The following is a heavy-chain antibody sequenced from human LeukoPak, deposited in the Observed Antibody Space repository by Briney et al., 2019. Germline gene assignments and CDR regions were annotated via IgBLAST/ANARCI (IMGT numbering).Heavy chain of an antibody. CDR1: GFTFSSYW. CDR3: SNYGSGTGPI. Sequence: PGGSLTLSCAASGFTFSSYWMHWVRQAPGKGLVWVSHIDNDGSTTRYADSVKGRFTISRDNAKNTLYLQMNSLRAEDTAMYYCSNYGSGTGPIWGQGTMVAVSS. V-gene: IGHV3-74*01. CDR2: IDNDGSTT. D-gene: IGHD1-14*01. J-gene: IGHJ3*02.